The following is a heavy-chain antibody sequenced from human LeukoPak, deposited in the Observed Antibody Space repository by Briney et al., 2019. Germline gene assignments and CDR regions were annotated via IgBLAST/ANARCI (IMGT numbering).Heavy chain of an antibody. Sequence: SETLSLTCSVSGGSISTFYWSWIRQPAGKGLEWIGRIYTSGSSNYNPSLKSRVTILGDESKNQFSLKLSSVTAANTAVYYCAREVSPVYYYDSSAYSVFDAFDIWGQGTMVTVSS. CDR1: GGSISTFY. J-gene: IGHJ3*02. V-gene: IGHV4-4*07. CDR2: IYTSGSS. D-gene: IGHD3-22*01. CDR3: AREVSPVYYYDSSAYSVFDAFDI.